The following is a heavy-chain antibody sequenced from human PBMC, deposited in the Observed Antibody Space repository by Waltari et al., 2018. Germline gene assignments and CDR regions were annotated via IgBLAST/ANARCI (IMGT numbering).Heavy chain of an antibody. CDR2: IYYSGST. V-gene: IGHV4-39*07. Sequence: QLQLQESGPGLVKPSETLSLTCTVSGGSISSSSSYWGWIRQPPGKGLEWIGSIYYSGSTYYNPSLKSRVTISVDTSKNQFSLKLSSVTAADTAVYYCARDRSSGWYGRLNWFDPWGQGTLVTVSS. CDR1: GGSISSSSSY. CDR3: ARDRSSGWYGRLNWFDP. D-gene: IGHD6-19*01. J-gene: IGHJ5*02.